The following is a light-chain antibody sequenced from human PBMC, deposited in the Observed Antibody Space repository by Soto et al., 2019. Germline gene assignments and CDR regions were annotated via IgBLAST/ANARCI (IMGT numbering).Light chain of an antibody. CDR1: QDITNY. V-gene: IGKV1-33*01. CDR3: QHYDHLPIT. CDR2: DAS. J-gene: IGKJ5*01. Sequence: DIQMPQSPCSLSASVGDIVTSTCQASQDITNYLNWYQQKPGRAPRLLLYDASSLETGVPSRFSGSGSGTDFTLTISSLQPEDVATYYCQHYDHLPITFGQGTRLEIK.